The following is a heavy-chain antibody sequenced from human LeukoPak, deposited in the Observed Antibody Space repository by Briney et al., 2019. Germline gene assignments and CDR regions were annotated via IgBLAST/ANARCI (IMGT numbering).Heavy chain of an antibody. V-gene: IGHV3-23*01. Sequence: GGPLRLSCTASGFPFARYAMSWARHTRGKGLECLTHIIDCVSSTPCAVTVKRRFNIHRDNTKNTLYLQMNSQRADDTAVYFCAKGGYDYVEVGYFDYWGQGTVVTVSS. J-gene: IGHJ4*02. CDR3: AKGGYDYVEVGYFDY. D-gene: IGHD5-12*01. CDR2: IIDCVSST. CDR1: GFPFARYA.